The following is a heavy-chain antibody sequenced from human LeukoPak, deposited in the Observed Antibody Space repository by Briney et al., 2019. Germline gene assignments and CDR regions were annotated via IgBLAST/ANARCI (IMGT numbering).Heavy chain of an antibody. CDR3: AKRSGAPNSFDF. J-gene: IGHJ4*02. V-gene: IGHV3-43*02. CDR1: GFTFDAHS. Sequence: GGSLRLSCAASGFTFDAHSMHWVRQAPGKGLEWVSLISGDGGSKHYAASVKGRFTISRDNSEASLFLQMRSLRSEDTAFYYCAKRSGAPNSFDFWGQGALVTVSS. CDR2: ISGDGGSK. D-gene: IGHD1-1*01.